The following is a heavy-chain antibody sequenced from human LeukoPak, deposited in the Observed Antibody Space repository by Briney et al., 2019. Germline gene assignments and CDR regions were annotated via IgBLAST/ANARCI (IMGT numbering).Heavy chain of an antibody. V-gene: IGHV4-30-4*07. CDR2: IYYSGST. CDR3: ARGGVVHNWFDP. CDR1: GGSISSGGYS. Sequence: MSSETLSLTCAVSGGSISSGGYSWSWIRQPPGKGVEWTGYIYYSGSTYYNPSLKSRVTISVDTSKNQFSLKLSSVTAADTAVYYCARGGVVHNWFDPWGQGTLVTVSS. J-gene: IGHJ5*02. D-gene: IGHD2-15*01.